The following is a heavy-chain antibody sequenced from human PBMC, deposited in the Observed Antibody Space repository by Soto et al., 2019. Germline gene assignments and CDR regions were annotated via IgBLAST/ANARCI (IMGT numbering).Heavy chain of an antibody. Sequence: PSETLSLTCAVSGGSISSATYSWIWIRQPPGKGLEWIGYIYHSGSTFYNPSLKSRVTISVDRSRNQFSLKLTSVTAADTAVYYCATSRLGVVAAIPDYWGQGTLGTVAS. CDR2: IYHSGST. CDR1: GGSISSATYS. CDR3: ATSRLGVVAAIPDY. D-gene: IGHD2-15*01. V-gene: IGHV4-30-2*01. J-gene: IGHJ4*02.